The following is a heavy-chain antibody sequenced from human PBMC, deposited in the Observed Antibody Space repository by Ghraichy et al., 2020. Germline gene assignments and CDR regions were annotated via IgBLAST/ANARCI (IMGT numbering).Heavy chain of an antibody. D-gene: IGHD2-2*01. V-gene: IGHV1-69*13. Sequence: PVKVSCKASGGTFSSYAISWVRQAPGQGLEWMGGIIPIFNTANYAQKFQGRVTITADESTSTAYMELSSLRSEDTAVYYCARALRYCSSTSCYAAGDYYYYMDVWGKGTTVTVSS. CDR2: IIPIFNTA. CDR1: GGTFSSYA. CDR3: ARALRYCSSTSCYAAGDYYYYMDV. J-gene: IGHJ6*03.